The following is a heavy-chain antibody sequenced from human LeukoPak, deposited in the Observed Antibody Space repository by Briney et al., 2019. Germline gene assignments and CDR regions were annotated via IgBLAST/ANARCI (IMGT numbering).Heavy chain of an antibody. J-gene: IGHJ4*02. CDR2: IYTSGST. Sequence: SETLSLTCTVSGGSLSSGSYYWSWIRQPAGTGLEWIGRIYTSGSTNYNPSLKSRVTISVDTSKNQFSLKLSSVTAADTTVYYCASTDSSGYPDYWGQGTLVTVSS. D-gene: IGHD3-22*01. V-gene: IGHV4-61*02. CDR1: GGSLSSGSYY. CDR3: ASTDSSGYPDY.